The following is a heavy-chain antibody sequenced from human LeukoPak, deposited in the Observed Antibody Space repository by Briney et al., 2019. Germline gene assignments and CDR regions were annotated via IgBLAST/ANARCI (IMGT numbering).Heavy chain of an antibody. CDR1: GFTFSDYY. D-gene: IGHD6-13*01. CDR2: ISSSGSTI. CDR3: ARSPSPYSSSWIYFDY. Sequence: PGGSLRLSCAASGFTFSDYYMSWIRQAPGKGLEWVSYISSSGSTIYYADSVKGRFTISRDNAKNSLYLQMNSLRAEDTAVYYCARSPSPYSSSWIYFDYWGQGTLVTVS. J-gene: IGHJ4*02. V-gene: IGHV3-11*01.